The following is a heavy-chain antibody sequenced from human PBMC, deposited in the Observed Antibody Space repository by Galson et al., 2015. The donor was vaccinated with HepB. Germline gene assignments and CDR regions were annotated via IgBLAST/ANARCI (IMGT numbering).Heavy chain of an antibody. Sequence: SVKVSCKASGYTFTSYAMHWVRQAPGQRLEWMGWINAGNGNTKYSQKFQGRVTNTRDTSASTAYMELSSLRSEDTAVYYCARAHSSGVRSFDLWGRGTLVTVSS. CDR3: ARAHSSGVRSFDL. V-gene: IGHV1-3*01. CDR2: INAGNGNT. CDR1: GYTFTSYA. J-gene: IGHJ2*01. D-gene: IGHD3-10*01.